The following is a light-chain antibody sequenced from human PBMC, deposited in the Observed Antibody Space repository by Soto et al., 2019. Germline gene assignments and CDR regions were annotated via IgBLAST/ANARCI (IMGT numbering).Light chain of an antibody. CDR1: QSISSW. CDR3: QQSYSSPPT. V-gene: IGKV1-5*01. J-gene: IGKJ1*01. CDR2: DAS. Sequence: LQLTQSPSTLSASVGDRVTIACRASQSISSWLAWYQQKPGKAPKLLIYDASSLESGVPSRFSGSRSGPDFTLTISSLQPEDFATYYCQQSYSSPPTFGQGTKVDIK.